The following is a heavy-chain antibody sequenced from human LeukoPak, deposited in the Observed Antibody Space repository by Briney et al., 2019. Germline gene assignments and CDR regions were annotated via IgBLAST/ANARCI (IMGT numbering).Heavy chain of an antibody. J-gene: IGHJ4*02. D-gene: IGHD6-13*01. V-gene: IGHV1-2*02. CDR3: ARGGLACLSAAGTAY. CDR2: INPNSGGT. CDR1: GYTFTGYY. Sequence: GASVKVSCKASGYTFTGYYMHWVRQAPGQGLEWMGWINPNSGGTNYAQKFQGRVTMTRDTSISTAYMELSRLRSDDTAVYYCARGGLACLSAAGTAYWGQGTLVTASS.